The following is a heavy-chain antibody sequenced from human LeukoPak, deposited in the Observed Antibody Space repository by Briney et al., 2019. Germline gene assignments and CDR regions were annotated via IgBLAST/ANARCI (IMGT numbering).Heavy chain of an antibody. J-gene: IGHJ6*02. Sequence: SETLSLTCTVSGGSISSSSYYWGWIRQPPGKGLEWIGSIYYSGSTYYNPSLKSRVTISVDTSKNQFSLKLSSVTAADTAVYYCARHLYPTYYDFWSGYYPYYYYYGMDVWGQGTTVTVSS. CDR2: IYYSGST. D-gene: IGHD3-3*01. V-gene: IGHV4-39*01. CDR1: GGSISSSSYY. CDR3: ARHLYPTYYDFWSGYYPYYYYYGMDV.